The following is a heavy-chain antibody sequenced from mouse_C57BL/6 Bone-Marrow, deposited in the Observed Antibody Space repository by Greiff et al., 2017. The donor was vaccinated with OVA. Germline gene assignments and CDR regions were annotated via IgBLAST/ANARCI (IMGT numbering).Heavy chain of an antibody. D-gene: IGHD1-1*01. CDR3: ARGPHYYGSSYVDY. J-gene: IGHJ2*01. Sequence: QVQLQQSGAELVRPGASVKLSCKASGYTFTDYYINWVKQRPGQGLEWIARIYPGSGNTYYNEKFKGKATLTAEKSSSTAYMQLSSLTSEDSAVYFCARGPHYYGSSYVDYWGQGTTLTVSS. V-gene: IGHV1-76*01. CDR2: IYPGSGNT. CDR1: GYTFTDYY.